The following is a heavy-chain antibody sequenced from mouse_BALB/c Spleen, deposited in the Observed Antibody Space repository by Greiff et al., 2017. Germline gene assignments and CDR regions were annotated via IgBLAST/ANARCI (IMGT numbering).Heavy chain of an antibody. D-gene: IGHD2-3*01. J-gene: IGHJ1*01. CDR1: GFTFSSYT. Sequence: EVKLVESGGGLVKPGGSLKLSCAASGFTFSSYTMSWVRQTPEKRLEWVATISSGGGNTYYPDSVKGRFTISRDNAKNNLYLQMSSLRSEDTALYYCARDDYFDVWGAGTTVTVSS. CDR3: ARDDYFDV. V-gene: IGHV5-9*03. CDR2: ISSGGGNT.